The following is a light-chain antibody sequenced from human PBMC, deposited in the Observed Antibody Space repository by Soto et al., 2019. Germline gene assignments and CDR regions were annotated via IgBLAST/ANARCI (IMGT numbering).Light chain of an antibody. CDR2: DTS. CDR1: QSVSSN. Sequence: EIVMTQSPGTLSVSPGESATLSCRASQSVSSNLAWYQQKPGQAPRLLIYDTSTRATGVPARFSGSGSGTEFTLTISSLQSEDFAAYYCQQYNNWPLTFGQGTKLEIK. J-gene: IGKJ2*01. V-gene: IGKV3-15*01. CDR3: QQYNNWPLT.